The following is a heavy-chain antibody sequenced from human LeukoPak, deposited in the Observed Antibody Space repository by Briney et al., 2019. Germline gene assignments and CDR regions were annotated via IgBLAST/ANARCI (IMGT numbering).Heavy chain of an antibody. J-gene: IGHJ4*02. CDR3: ARGQHYYDSSGYFLLDY. Sequence: GGSLRLSCAASGFTFSSYWMSWVRQAPGKGLEWVAVISYDGSNKYYADSVKGRFTISRDNSKNTLYLQMNSLRAEDTAVYYCARGQHYYDSSGYFLLDYWGQGTLVTVSS. CDR2: ISYDGSNK. CDR1: GFTFSSYW. V-gene: IGHV3-30-3*01. D-gene: IGHD3-22*01.